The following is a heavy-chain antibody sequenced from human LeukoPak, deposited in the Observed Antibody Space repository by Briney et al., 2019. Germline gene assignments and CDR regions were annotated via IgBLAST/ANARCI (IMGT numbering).Heavy chain of an antibody. CDR2: ISWNSGSI. CDR3: AKVQKSGDYWDFFDY. J-gene: IGHJ4*02. Sequence: GRSLRLSCAASGFTFDDYAMHWVRQAPGKGLEWVSGISWNSGSIGYADSVKGRFTISRDNAKNSLYLQMNSLRAEDTALYYCAKVQKSGDYWDFFDYWGQGTLVTVSS. V-gene: IGHV3-9*01. D-gene: IGHD1-26*01. CDR1: GFTFDDYA.